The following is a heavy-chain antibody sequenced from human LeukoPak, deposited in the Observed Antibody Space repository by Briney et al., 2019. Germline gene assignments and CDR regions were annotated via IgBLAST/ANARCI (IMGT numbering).Heavy chain of an antibody. J-gene: IGHJ4*02. V-gene: IGHV4-59*01. CDR1: GGSISSYY. CDR2: IYYSGST. CDR3: ARSIAAAGSSFDH. Sequence: SETLSLTCTVSGGSISSYYWSWIRQPPGKGLEWIGYIYYSGSTNYNPSLKSRVTISVDTSKNQFSLKLSSVTAADTAVYYCARSIAAAGSSFDHWGQGTLVTVSS. D-gene: IGHD6-13*01.